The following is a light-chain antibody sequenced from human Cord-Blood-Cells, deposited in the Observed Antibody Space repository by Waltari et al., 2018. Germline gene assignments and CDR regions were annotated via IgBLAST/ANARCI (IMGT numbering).Light chain of an antibody. CDR3: CSYAGSSTYV. CDR2: EDS. V-gene: IGLV2-23*01. Sequence: QSALTQPASVSGSTGQPNTISCTGTRSDVGSYNLVYRYQQHSGKAPRLMIYEDSKRPSGVSNRFSGSKSGNTASLTITGLQAEDDADYYCCSYAGSSTYVFGTGTKVTVL. J-gene: IGLJ1*01. CDR1: RSDVGSYNL.